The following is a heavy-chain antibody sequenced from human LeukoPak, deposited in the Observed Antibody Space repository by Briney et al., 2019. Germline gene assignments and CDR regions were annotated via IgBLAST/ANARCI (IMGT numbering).Heavy chain of an antibody. J-gene: IGHJ6*02. D-gene: IGHD3-10*01. CDR2: ISYAGSNN. CDR3: ARAAHTTYVLGRYYYYAMDV. V-gene: IGHV3-30-3*01. CDR1: GFTFSSYT. Sequence: GGSLTLSCAASGFTFSSYTMDWVRQAPGKGLEWVARISYAGSNNYYADSVKGRFTISSDNPKNTLYLQMDSLRAEDTAVYYCARAAHTTYVLGRYYYYAMDVWGQGTTVTVSS.